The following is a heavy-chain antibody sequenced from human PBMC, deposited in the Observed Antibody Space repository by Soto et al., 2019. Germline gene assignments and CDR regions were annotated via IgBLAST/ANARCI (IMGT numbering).Heavy chain of an antibody. CDR2: IYPGDSDT. CDR3: ARGTVSSDFDY. CDR1: GYSFTNYW. D-gene: IGHD4-17*01. V-gene: IGHV5-51*01. Sequence: GESLKISCKGSGYSFTNYWIGWVRQMTGKGLEWMGIIYPGDSDTRYSPSFQGQVTISDDKSISTAYLQWSILEASDTAMYYCARGTVSSDFDYGGQGTLVTVSS. J-gene: IGHJ4*02.